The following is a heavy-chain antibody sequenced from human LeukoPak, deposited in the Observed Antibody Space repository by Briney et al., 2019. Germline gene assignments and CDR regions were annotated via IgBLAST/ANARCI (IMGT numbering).Heavy chain of an antibody. CDR2: ISYDGSNK. Sequence: PGGSLRLSCAASGFTFSSYGMHWVRQAPGKGLEWVADISYDGSNKYYADSVKGRFTISRDNSKNTLYLQMNSLRAEDTAVYYCAKDRVPHYYYYGMDVWGQGTTVTVSS. V-gene: IGHV3-30*18. CDR3: AKDRVPHYYYYGMDV. CDR1: GFTFSSYG. J-gene: IGHJ6*02. D-gene: IGHD2-2*01.